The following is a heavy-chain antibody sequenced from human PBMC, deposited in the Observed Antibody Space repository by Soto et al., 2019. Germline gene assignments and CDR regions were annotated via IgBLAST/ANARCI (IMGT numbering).Heavy chain of an antibody. V-gene: IGHV1-3*01. D-gene: IGHD3-10*01. Sequence: QVQLVQSGAEVKKPGASVKVSCKASGYTFTSYAMHWVRQAPGQRLEWMGWINAGNGNTKYSQKFQGRVTITRDTSASTAYMELSSLRSEDTAVYYCAGDWLGEFYFDYWGQGTLVTVSS. CDR2: INAGNGNT. CDR1: GYTFTSYA. CDR3: AGDWLGEFYFDY. J-gene: IGHJ4*02.